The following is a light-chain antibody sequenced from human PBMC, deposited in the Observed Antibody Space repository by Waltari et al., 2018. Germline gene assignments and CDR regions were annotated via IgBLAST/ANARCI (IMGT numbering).Light chain of an antibody. V-gene: IGLV3-19*01. CDR1: SLIRHF. Sequence: SSELTQDPAVSVALGQTVRITCQGASLIRHFASLYQQRPGKAPRLVLYGQDNRPSGIPDRFSGSTSGDTASLTITGAQAEDEADYYCHSRDTISTRVFGGGTRLTV. CDR3: HSRDTISTRV. J-gene: IGLJ3*02. CDR2: GQD.